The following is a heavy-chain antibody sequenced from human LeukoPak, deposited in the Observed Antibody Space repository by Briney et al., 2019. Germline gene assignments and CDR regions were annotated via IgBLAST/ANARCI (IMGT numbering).Heavy chain of an antibody. D-gene: IGHD4-11*01. CDR3: AKGSTYSNYGPYYYGMDV. V-gene: IGHV3-30*18. J-gene: IGHJ6*02. CDR2: ISYDGSNK. Sequence: PGGSLRLSCAASGFTFSSYGMHWVRQAPGKGLEWVAVISYDGSNKYYADSVKGRITISRDNSKNTLYLQMNSLRAEDTAVYYCAKGSTYSNYGPYYYGMDVWGQGTTVTVSS. CDR1: GFTFSSYG.